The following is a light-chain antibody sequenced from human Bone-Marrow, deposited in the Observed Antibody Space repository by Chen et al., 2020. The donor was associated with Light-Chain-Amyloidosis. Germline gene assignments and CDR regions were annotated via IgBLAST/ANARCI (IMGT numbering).Light chain of an antibody. V-gene: IGLV3-10*01. CDR3: YSTDNPGDHRV. CDR2: EDT. J-gene: IGLJ2*01. CDR1: ALPKKY. Sequence: SYELTQPPSVSVSPGQAARITCSGDALPKKYADWYQQKSGQAPVLVIYEDTKRPSGIPGRFSGSSSGKLATLTISGAQVEDEGDYYCYSTDNPGDHRVLGGGTRLTVL.